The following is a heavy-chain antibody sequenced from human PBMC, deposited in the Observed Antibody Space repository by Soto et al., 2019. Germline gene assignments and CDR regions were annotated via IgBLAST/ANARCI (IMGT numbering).Heavy chain of an antibody. V-gene: IGHV1-18*01. CDR3: ARETTWGDYSNYAAPVGYDY. CDR1: GYTFTSYG. CDR2: ISAYNGNT. D-gene: IGHD4-4*01. J-gene: IGHJ4*02. Sequence: ASVKVSCKASGYTFTSYGISWVRQAPGQGLEWMGWISAYNGNTNYAQKLQGRVTMTTDTSTSTAYMELRSLRSDDTAVYYCARETTWGDYSNYAAPVGYDYWGQGTLVTVSS.